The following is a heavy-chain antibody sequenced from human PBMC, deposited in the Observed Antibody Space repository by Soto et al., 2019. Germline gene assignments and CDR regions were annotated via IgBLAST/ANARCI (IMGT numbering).Heavy chain of an antibody. CDR3: AGMPYTSGLRFDP. V-gene: IGHV4-30-2*01. CDR2: IYQSGVT. Sequence: TLGLTCNMSVDSYIFSRYPSGWIRPPPGKALQWIGFIYQSGVTSYNPSLASRVSISLDRSNNQCSLKLKSVTAADTAVYFCAGMPYTSGLRFDPWGPGTLVTVSS. D-gene: IGHD6-19*01. CDR1: VDSYIFSRYP. J-gene: IGHJ5*02.